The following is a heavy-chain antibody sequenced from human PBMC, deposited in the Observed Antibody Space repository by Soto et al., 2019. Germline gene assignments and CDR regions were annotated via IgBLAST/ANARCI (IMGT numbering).Heavy chain of an antibody. V-gene: IGHV1-18*01. CDR3: ARDSGEYLDEYYFDY. CDR1: GYTFTSYG. Sequence: QVQLVQSGAEVKKPGASVKVSCKASGYTFTSYGISWVRQAPGQGLEWMGWISAYNGNTNYAQKLQGRVTMTTDTSPGKAHMELRSLRSDDTAVYYCARDSGEYLDEYYFDYWGQGTLVTVSS. J-gene: IGHJ4*02. CDR2: ISAYNGNT. D-gene: IGHD2-2*02.